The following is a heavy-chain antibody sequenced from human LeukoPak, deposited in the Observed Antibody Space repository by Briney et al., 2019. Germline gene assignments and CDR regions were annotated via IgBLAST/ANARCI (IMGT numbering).Heavy chain of an antibody. D-gene: IGHD3-16*01. CDR1: GGTFSSYA. Sequence: ASVKVSCKASGGTFSSYAFSWVRQAPGQGLEWMGGIIPIFGTANYAQKFQGRVTITTDESTRTAYMELSSLRTEDTAVYYCACPGGGSESNPGAYYYYYYMDVWGKGTTVTVSS. CDR3: ACPGGGSESNPGAYYYYYYMDV. V-gene: IGHV1-69*05. CDR2: IIPIFGTA. J-gene: IGHJ6*03.